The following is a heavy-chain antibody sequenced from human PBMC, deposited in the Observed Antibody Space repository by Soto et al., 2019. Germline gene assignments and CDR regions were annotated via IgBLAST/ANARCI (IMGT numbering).Heavy chain of an antibody. V-gene: IGHV1-24*01. Sequence: ASVKVSCKVSGYTLPELTMHWVRQAPGKGLELMGGFDPEDGETIYAQKFQGRVTMTEDTSTDTAYMELSSLRSEDTAVYYCATKVGYCTNGVCYRIAVAGHFAYRGQGILVTVSS. CDR3: ATKVGYCTNGVCYRIAVAGHFAY. J-gene: IGHJ4*02. CDR2: FDPEDGET. D-gene: IGHD2-8*01. CDR1: GYTLPELT.